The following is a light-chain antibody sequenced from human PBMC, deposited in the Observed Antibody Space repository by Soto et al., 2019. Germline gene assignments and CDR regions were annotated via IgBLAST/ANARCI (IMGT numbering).Light chain of an antibody. V-gene: IGLV2-14*01. J-gene: IGLJ1*01. CDR3: SSFTSNTTRYV. CDR2: EVT. Sequence: QSVLTQPASVSGSPGQSITISCTGTSSDVGGYNYVSWYQQHPGKAPKLMIYEVTNRPSGVSNRFSGSKSGNTASLTISGLQAEDEADYYCSSFTSNTTRYVFGPGTKFTVL. CDR1: SSDVGGYNY.